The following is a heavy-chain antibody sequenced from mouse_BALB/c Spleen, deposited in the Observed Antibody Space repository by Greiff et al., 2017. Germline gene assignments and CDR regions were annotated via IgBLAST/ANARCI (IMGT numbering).Heavy chain of an antibody. CDR2: INSNGGST. Sequence: EVKLVESGGGLVQPGGSLKLSCAASGFTFSSYGMSWVRQTPDKRLELVATINSNGGSTYYPDSVKGRFTISRDNAKNTLYLQMSSLKSEDTAMYYGARVHYGSSYFYYFDYWGQGTTLTVSS. V-gene: IGHV5-6-3*01. CDR3: ARVHYGSSYFYYFDY. J-gene: IGHJ2*01. D-gene: IGHD1-1*01. CDR1: GFTFSSYG.